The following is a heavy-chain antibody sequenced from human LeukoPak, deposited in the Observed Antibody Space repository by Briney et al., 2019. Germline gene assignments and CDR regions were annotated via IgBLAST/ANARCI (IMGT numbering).Heavy chain of an antibody. D-gene: IGHD3-9*01. J-gene: IGHJ4*02. CDR3: ARAGTDILTGYYTLAPFDY. V-gene: IGHV5-51*01. CDR2: IYPGDSDT. Sequence: GESLKISCKGSGYSFTSYWIGWVRQMPGKGLEWMGIIYPGDSDTRYSPSFQGQVTISADKSISTAYLQWSSLKASDTAMYYCARAGTDILTGYYTLAPFDYWGQGTLATVSS. CDR1: GYSFTSYW.